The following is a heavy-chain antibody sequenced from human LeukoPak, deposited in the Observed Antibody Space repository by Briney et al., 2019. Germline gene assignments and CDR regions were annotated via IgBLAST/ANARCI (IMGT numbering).Heavy chain of an antibody. V-gene: IGHV4-59*11. D-gene: IGHD2-2*02. CDR1: GGSISSHY. CDR2: IYYSGST. Sequence: SETLSLTCTVSGGSISSHYWSWIRQPPGKGLEWIGYIYYSGSTNYNPSLKSRVTILVDTSKNQFSLKLSSVTAADTAVYYCARSVVVPAAIPPYYYYYMDVWGKGTTVTVSS. CDR3: ARSVVVPAAIPPYYYYYMDV. J-gene: IGHJ6*03.